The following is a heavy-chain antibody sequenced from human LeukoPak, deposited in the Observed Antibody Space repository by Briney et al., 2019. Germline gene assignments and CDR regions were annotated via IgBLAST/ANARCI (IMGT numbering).Heavy chain of an antibody. CDR1: GGSISSGSYY. Sequence: SQTLPLTCTVSGGSISSGSYYWSWIRQPAGKGLEWIGRIYTSGSTNYNPSLKSRVTISVDTSKNQFSLKLSSVTAADTAVYYCARIVVVPAGAFDIWGQGTMVTVSS. J-gene: IGHJ3*02. D-gene: IGHD2-2*01. V-gene: IGHV4-61*02. CDR2: IYTSGST. CDR3: ARIVVVPAGAFDI.